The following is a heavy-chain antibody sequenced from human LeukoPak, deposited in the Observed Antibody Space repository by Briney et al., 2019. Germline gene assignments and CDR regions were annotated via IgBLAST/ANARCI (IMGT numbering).Heavy chain of an antibody. CDR3: ARGGYCNSTTCYFNDWFDP. D-gene: IGHD2-2*01. V-gene: IGHV3-11*01. Sequence: PGGSLRLSCAASGFTFSDYYMSWIRQAPGKELEWVSYISSSGNTIYYANSVKGRFTISRDNTKNSLYLQMNSLRAEDTAVYYCARGGYCNSTTCYFNDWFDPWGQGTLVTVSS. J-gene: IGHJ5*02. CDR2: ISSSGNTI. CDR1: GFTFSDYY.